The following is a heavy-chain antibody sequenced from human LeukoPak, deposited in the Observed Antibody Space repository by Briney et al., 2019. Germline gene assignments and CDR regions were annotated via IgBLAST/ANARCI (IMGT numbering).Heavy chain of an antibody. Sequence: ASVKVSCKVSGYTLTELSMHWVRQAPGKGLEWMGGFDPEDGETIYAQKLQGRVTMTEDTSTDTAYMELSSLRSEDTAVYYCATLMTTVGPTYAFDIWGQGTMVTVSS. V-gene: IGHV1-24*01. CDR2: FDPEDGET. D-gene: IGHD4-23*01. CDR3: ATLMTTVGPTYAFDI. J-gene: IGHJ3*02. CDR1: GYTLTELS.